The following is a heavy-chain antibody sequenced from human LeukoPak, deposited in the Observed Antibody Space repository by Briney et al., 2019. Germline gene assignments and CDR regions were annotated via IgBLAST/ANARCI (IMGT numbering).Heavy chain of an antibody. V-gene: IGHV5-51*01. D-gene: IGHD3-22*01. J-gene: IGHJ5*02. CDR2: IYPGDSDT. CDR3: ARGYYDSSGYPGGFDP. CDR1: GYSFTSYW. Sequence: GESLKISCKGSGYSFTSYWIGWVRQMPGKGLGWMGIIYPGDSDTRYSPSFQGQVTISADKSISTAYLQWSSLKASDTAMYYCARGYYDSSGYPGGFDPWGQGTLVTVSS.